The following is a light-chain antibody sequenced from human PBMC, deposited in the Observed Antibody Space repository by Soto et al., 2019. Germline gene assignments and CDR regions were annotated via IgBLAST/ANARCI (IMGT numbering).Light chain of an antibody. J-gene: IGLJ2*01. Sequence: QSVLTQPPSVSVAPGQRVTISCTGSSSNIGAGYDVHWYQQLPGTAPKLLIYGNSNRPSGVPDRFSGSKSGTSAPRAITGLQAEDEADSYCQSYDSSLSVVFGGGTKPNVL. CDR3: QSYDSSLSVV. CDR2: GNS. V-gene: IGLV1-40*01. CDR1: SSNIGAGYD.